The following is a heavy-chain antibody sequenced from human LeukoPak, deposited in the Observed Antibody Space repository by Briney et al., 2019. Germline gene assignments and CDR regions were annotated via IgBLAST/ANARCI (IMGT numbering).Heavy chain of an antibody. J-gene: IGHJ3*02. Sequence: PGGSLRLTCAASGFTFRNYGTNWVRQAPGKGLEWVSGISPSGGGTYYADSVKGRFTISRDDSKNTLSLQMNSLRAEDMALYYCAKYKTGGGYDAFDIWGQGTMVTVSS. V-gene: IGHV3-23*01. CDR2: ISPSGGGT. D-gene: IGHD2-8*02. CDR1: GFTFRNYG. CDR3: AKYKTGGGYDAFDI.